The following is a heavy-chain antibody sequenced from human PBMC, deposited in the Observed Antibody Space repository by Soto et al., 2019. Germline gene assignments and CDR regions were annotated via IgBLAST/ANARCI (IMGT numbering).Heavy chain of an antibody. CDR1: GYTFTSYG. Sequence: QVQLVQSGAEVKKPGAAVKVSCKASGYTFTSYGISWVRQAAGQGLEWMGWISAYNGNTNYAQKLQGRVTMTTYTATRTAYMELRMLRSDDTAEYFCARDSGKTGQFWSGMRFYYYDNMDVWVRGTTVIVSS. CDR2: ISAYNGNT. V-gene: IGHV1-18*04. J-gene: IGHJ6*02. CDR3: ARDSGKTGQFWSGMRFYYYDNMDV. D-gene: IGHD3-3*01.